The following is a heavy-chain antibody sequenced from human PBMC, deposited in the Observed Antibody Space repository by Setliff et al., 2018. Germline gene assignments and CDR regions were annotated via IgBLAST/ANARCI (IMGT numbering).Heavy chain of an antibody. CDR2: ISTSGNT. V-gene: IGHV4-4*07. Sequence: SETLSLTCTVYGGSFTNYYWSWIRQPAGKGLEWIGRISTSGNTNYNPSLKSRVTVSLDTSKNQFSLKLTSMTAADTAVYYCARDQWVRSPPLYFSYSMDVWGQGTTVTVSS. D-gene: IGHD5-12*01. J-gene: IGHJ6*02. CDR3: ARDQWVRSPPLYFSYSMDV. CDR1: GGSFTNYY.